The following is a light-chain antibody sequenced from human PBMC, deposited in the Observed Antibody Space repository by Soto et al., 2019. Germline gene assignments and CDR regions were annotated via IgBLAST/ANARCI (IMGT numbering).Light chain of an antibody. CDR2: GAS. CDR3: QQYKNWPRT. J-gene: IGKJ4*02. V-gene: IGKV3-15*01. CDR1: EILYNF. Sequence: EIVLTQAPATLSLSLGERATLSCRASEILYNFLAWYQLRPGQAPRLLIYGASTRATDMPGTFSGRGSGTEFTLTISSLRSEDFAVYYCQQYKNWPRTFGRGTKV.